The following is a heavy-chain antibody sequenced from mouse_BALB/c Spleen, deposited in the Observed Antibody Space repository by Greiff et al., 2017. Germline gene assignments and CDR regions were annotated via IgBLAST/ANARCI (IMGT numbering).Heavy chain of an antibody. Sequence: EVQGVESGGGLVKPGGSLKLSCAASGFTFSSYAMSWVRQSPEKRLEWVAEISSGGSYTYYPDTVTGRFTISRDNAKNTLYLQMSSLKSEDTAMYYCARDGTGYAMDYWGQGTSVTVSS. CDR3: ARDGTGYAMDY. CDR1: GFTFSSYA. V-gene: IGHV5-9-4*01. CDR2: ISSGGSYT. D-gene: IGHD4-1*01. J-gene: IGHJ4*01.